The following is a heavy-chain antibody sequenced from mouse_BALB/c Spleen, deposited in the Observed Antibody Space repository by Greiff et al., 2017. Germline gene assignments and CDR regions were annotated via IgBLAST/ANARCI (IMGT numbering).Heavy chain of an antibody. D-gene: IGHD3-1*01. V-gene: IGHV1-67*01. J-gene: IGHJ1*01. CDR2: ISTYYGNT. CDR1: SYTFTDYA. Sequence: QVQLQQSGPELVRPGVSVKISCKGSSYTFTDYAMHWVKQSHAKSLEWIGVISTYYGNTNYNQKFKGKATMTVDKSSSTAYMELARLTSEDSAVYYCARDTGAGGYFDVWGAGTTVTVSS. CDR3: ARDTGAGGYFDV.